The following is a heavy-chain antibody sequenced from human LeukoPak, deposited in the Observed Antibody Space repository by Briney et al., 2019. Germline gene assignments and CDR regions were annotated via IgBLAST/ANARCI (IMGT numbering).Heavy chain of an antibody. D-gene: IGHD2-21*02. J-gene: IGHJ4*02. V-gene: IGHV4-30-2*01. CDR2: IYHSGST. CDR3: TRGQAPMAYCGGDCYSSGPIDY. Sequence: SETLSLTCAVSGGSISSGGYSWSWIRQPPGKGLEWIRYIYHSGSTYYNPSLKSRVTISVDTSKNQFSLKLSSVTAADTAVYYCTRGQAPMAYCGGDCYSSGPIDYWGQGTLVTVSS. CDR1: GGSISSGGYS.